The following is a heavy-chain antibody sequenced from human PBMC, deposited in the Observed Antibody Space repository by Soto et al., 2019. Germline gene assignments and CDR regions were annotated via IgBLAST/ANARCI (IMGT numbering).Heavy chain of an antibody. CDR2: IRTKSNNFAT. D-gene: IGHD3-10*01. J-gene: IGHJ6*02. V-gene: IGHV3-73*01. CDR3: SRHQEGRSMVFYGMDV. Sequence: VGSLRLSCAASGFTLSGSDIHWVRQASGKGLEWVGRIRTKSNNFATSYAESVRGRFTISRDDSDNTASLQMSSLKTEDTAIYYCSRHQEGRSMVFYGMDVWGQGTTVTVSS. CDR1: GFTLSGSD.